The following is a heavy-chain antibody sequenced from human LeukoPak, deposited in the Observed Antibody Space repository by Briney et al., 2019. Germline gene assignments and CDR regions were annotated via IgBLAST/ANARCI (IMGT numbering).Heavy chain of an antibody. CDR3: ARDRFHFWSGGYYYYGMDV. J-gene: IGHJ6*02. CDR1: GFTFSSYA. CDR2: ISYDGSNK. D-gene: IGHD3-3*02. Sequence: GSLRLSCAASGFTFSSYAMHWVRQAPGKGLEWVAVISYDGSNKYYADSVKGRFTISRDNSKNTLYLQMNSLRAEDTAVYYCARDRFHFWSGGYYYYGMDVWGQGTTVTVSS. V-gene: IGHV3-30-3*01.